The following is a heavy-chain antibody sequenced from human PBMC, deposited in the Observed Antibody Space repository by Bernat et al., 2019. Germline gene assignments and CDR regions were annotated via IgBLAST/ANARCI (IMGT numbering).Heavy chain of an antibody. CDR2: INHSGST. V-gene: IGHV4-38-2*02. CDR1: GYSISSGYY. CDR3: ARDSSF. D-gene: IGHD6-6*01. Sequence: QVQLQESGPGLVKPSETLSLTCAVSGYSISSGYYWGWIRQPPGKGLEWIGEINHSGSTNYNPSLKSRVTISVDTSKNQFSLKLSSVTAADTAVYYCARDSSFGGQGTLVTVSS. J-gene: IGHJ4*02.